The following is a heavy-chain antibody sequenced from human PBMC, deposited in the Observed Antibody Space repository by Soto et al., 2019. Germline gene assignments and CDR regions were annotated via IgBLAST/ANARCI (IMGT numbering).Heavy chain of an antibody. J-gene: IGHJ4*02. CDR3: AKKDTMVRGVINRYFDY. CDR1: GCTLIRYA. Sequence: RGALRRSGAGSGCTLIRYAMSWVRQAPGKGLEWVSAISGSGGSTYYADSVKGRFTISRDNSKNTLYLQMNSLRAEDTAVYYCAKKDTMVRGVINRYFDYWGQGTLVTVSS. CDR2: ISGSGGST. D-gene: IGHD3-10*01. V-gene: IGHV3-23*01.